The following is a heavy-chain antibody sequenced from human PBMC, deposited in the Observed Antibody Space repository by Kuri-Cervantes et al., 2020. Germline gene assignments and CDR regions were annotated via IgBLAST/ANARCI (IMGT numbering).Heavy chain of an antibody. V-gene: IGHV4-39*07. CDR2: INHSGST. Sequence: SETLSLTCTVSGGSISSSSYYWGWIRQPPGKGLEWIGEINHSGSTNYNPSLKSRVTISVDTSKNQFSLKLSSVTAADTAVYYCARGASPTGSYLYFYYHIDVWGKGTTVTVSS. D-gene: IGHD1-26*01. J-gene: IGHJ6*03. CDR1: GGSISSSSYY. CDR3: ARGASPTGSYLYFYYHIDV.